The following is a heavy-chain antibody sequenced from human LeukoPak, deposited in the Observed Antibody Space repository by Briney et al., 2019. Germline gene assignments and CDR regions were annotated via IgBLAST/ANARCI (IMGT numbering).Heavy chain of an antibody. D-gene: IGHD3-22*01. CDR3: AKGSSGYLEATFDY. V-gene: IGHV3-9*03. CDR1: GFTFGDYA. Sequence: GGSLRLSCAASGFTFGDYAMHWVRQAPGKGLEWVSGISWNSGSIGYADSVKGRFTISRDNAKNSLYLQMNSLRAEGMALYYCAKGSSGYLEATFDYWGQGTLVTVSS. CDR2: ISWNSGSI. J-gene: IGHJ4*02.